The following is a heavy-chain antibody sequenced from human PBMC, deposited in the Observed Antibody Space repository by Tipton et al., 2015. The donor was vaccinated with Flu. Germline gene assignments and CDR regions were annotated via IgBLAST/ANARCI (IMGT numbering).Heavy chain of an antibody. V-gene: IGHV4-38-2*01. CDR2: IYHSGST. CDR3: ARHTGDSVRGIVDY. J-gene: IGHJ4*02. Sequence: TVSLTCAVSGYSITSGYYWGWVRQPPGKGLAWIGTIYHSGSTYYNPSLKSRLTISVDTSNNQFSLKLSSVTAADTAVYYCARHTGDSVRGIVDYWGQGTVVTVSS. CDR1: GYSITSGYY. D-gene: IGHD3-10*02.